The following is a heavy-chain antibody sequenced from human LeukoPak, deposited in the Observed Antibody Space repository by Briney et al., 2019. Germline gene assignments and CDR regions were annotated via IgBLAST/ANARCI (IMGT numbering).Heavy chain of an antibody. V-gene: IGHV1-69*13. D-gene: IGHD3-22*01. J-gene: IGHJ4*02. CDR2: ITAIFRIT. CDR3: ARHSGYHSTMYLDY. CDR1: GGTFNSYA. Sequence: ASVKVSCKTSGGTFNSYAISWVRQAPGQGLEWMGGITAIFRITNYAQKFQGRVTITADESMSTVYMELSSLRSEDTAVYYCARHSGYHSTMYLDYWGQGTLVTVSS.